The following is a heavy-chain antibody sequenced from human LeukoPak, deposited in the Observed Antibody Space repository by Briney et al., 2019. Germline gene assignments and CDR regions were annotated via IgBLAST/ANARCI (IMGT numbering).Heavy chain of an antibody. D-gene: IGHD3-22*01. CDR1: GYTFTSYG. V-gene: IGHV1-18*03. CDR2: ISAYNGNT. CDR3: ARDPENYYDSSGYYSRGAFDI. J-gene: IGHJ3*02. Sequence: ASVKVSCKASGYTFTSYGISWVRQAPGQGLEWMGWISAYNGNTNYAQKLQGRVTMTTDTSTSTAYMELRSLRSDDMAVYYCARDPENYYDSSGYYSRGAFDIWGQGTMVTVSS.